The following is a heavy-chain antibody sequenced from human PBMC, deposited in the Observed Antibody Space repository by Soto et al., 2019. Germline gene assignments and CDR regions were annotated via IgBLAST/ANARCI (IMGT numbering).Heavy chain of an antibody. CDR1: GFTFSSYW. CDR2: IKHDGSEK. CDR3: AREYEYSYGYYYYGMDV. Sequence: EVQLVESGGGLVQPGGSLRLSCAASGFTFSSYWMSWVRQAPGKGLEWVANIKHDGSEKYYVDSVKGRFTISRDNAKNSVYLQMYSLRAEDTAVYYCAREYEYSYGYYYYGMDVWGQGTTVAVAS. V-gene: IGHV3-7*05. D-gene: IGHD5-18*01. J-gene: IGHJ6*02.